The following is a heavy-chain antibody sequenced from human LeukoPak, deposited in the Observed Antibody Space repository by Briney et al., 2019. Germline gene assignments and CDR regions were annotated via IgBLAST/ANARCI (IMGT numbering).Heavy chain of an antibody. CDR2: LNHNGNT. CDR3: ARGRIYYGSGPLLY. CDR1: GGSFTGYS. V-gene: IGHV4-34*01. J-gene: IGHJ4*02. D-gene: IGHD3-10*01. Sequence: PSETLSLTCAVYGGSFTGYSWRWIRQSPTKGLEWIGELNHNGNTYYNPSLKSRVIISVDTSKNQFSLNLTSVTAADTAVYYCARGRIYYGSGPLLYWGQGSLVTVSS.